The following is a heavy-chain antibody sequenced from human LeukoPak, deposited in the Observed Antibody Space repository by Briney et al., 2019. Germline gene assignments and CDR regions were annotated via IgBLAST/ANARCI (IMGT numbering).Heavy chain of an antibody. CDR3: ARDHSYYFGSQTSTLDV. V-gene: IGHV4-31*03. Sequence: SETLSLTCTISGASISTGGFYWTWIRQPPGEGLEWIGYIYYTGSVYYNASLKSRLTISLDTSKNRFSLKLNSVTAADTAVYYCARDHSYYFGSQTSTLDVWGQGTTVTVSS. CDR1: GASISTGGFY. D-gene: IGHD3-10*01. J-gene: IGHJ6*02. CDR2: IYYTGSV.